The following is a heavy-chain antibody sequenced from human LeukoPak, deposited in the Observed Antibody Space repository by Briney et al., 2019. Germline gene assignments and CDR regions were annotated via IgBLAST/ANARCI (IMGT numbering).Heavy chain of an antibody. D-gene: IGHD3-22*01. CDR2: IYYSGST. J-gene: IGHJ3*02. CDR3: ARDFTYYYDSSGYCWAFDI. V-gene: IGHV4-34*01. CDR1: GGSFSGYY. Sequence: SETLSLTCAVYGGSFSGYYWSWIRQPPGKGLEWIGSIYYSGSTYYNPSLKSRVTISVDTSKNQFSLKLSSVTAADTAVYYCARDFTYYYDSSGYCWAFDIWGQGTMVTVSS.